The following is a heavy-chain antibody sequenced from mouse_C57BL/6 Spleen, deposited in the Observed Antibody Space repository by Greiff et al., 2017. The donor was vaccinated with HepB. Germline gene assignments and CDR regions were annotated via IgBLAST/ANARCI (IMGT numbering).Heavy chain of an antibody. J-gene: IGHJ1*03. CDR3: ARGDYGSSYTSYWYFDV. CDR1: GYTFTSYG. D-gene: IGHD1-1*01. CDR2: IYPRSGNT. Sequence: VKLMESGAELARPGASVKLSCKASGYTFTSYGISWVKQRTGQGLEWIGEIYPRSGNTYYNEKFKGKATLTADKSSSTAYMELRSLTSEDSAVYFCARGDYGSSYTSYWYFDVWGTGTTVTVSS. V-gene: IGHV1-81*01.